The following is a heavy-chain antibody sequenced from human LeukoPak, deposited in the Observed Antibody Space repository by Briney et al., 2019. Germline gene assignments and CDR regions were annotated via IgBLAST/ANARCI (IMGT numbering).Heavy chain of an antibody. Sequence: ASVKVSCKASGYTFTGAYIFWVRQAPGRGLKWIGRINPNSGGAPYAQDFQGRVTMTRDTSISTAYMELSRLRSDETAVYYCARGYCSGGGCYSVENWFDPWGEGTLVTVSS. J-gene: IGHJ5*02. V-gene: IGHV1-2*06. CDR2: INPNSGGA. CDR1: GYTFTGAY. D-gene: IGHD2-15*01. CDR3: ARGYCSGGGCYSVENWFDP.